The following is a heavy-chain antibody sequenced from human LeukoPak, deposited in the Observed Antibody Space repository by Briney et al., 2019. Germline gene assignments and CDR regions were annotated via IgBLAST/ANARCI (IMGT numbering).Heavy chain of an antibody. CDR3: ARDHLWYERYFDY. V-gene: IGHV3-30*02. D-gene: IGHD3-10*01. CDR1: GFTFSSYG. Sequence: GSLRLSCAASGFTFSSYGMHWVRQAPGKGLEWVAFIRYDGSNKYYADSVKGRFTISRDNSKNTLYLQMNSLRAEDTAVYYCARDHLWYERYFDYWGQGTLVTVSS. J-gene: IGHJ4*02. CDR2: IRYDGSNK.